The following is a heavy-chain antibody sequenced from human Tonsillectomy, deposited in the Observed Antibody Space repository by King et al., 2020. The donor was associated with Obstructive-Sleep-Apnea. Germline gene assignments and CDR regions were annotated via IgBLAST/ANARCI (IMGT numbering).Heavy chain of an antibody. J-gene: IGHJ4*02. CDR2: IYSSGTS. Sequence: QLQESGPGLVKRSETLSLTCTVSGGSIRSYYWSWIRQPAGKGLEWIGRIYSSGTSNYNPSLKSRVTMSVDTSKNQLSLKLTSVTAADMAVYYCAREARGSYDFDYWGQGTLVTVSS. CDR1: GGSIRSYY. CDR3: AREARGSYDFDY. D-gene: IGHD3-16*01. V-gene: IGHV4-4*07.